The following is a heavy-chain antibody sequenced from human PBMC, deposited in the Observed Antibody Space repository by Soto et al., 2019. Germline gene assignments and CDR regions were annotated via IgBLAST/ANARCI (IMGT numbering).Heavy chain of an antibody. Sequence: PGGSLRLSCAASGFTFSSYSMNWVRQAPGKGLEWVASIGTRGDIYYAESVKGRLTISRDNAKNSLSLEMDSLRVEDTGVYYCAREETAWPLAYGLDVWGQGTTVTVSS. CDR1: GFTFSSYS. D-gene: IGHD2-21*02. CDR2: IGTRGDI. J-gene: IGHJ6*02. CDR3: AREETAWPLAYGLDV. V-gene: IGHV3-21*01.